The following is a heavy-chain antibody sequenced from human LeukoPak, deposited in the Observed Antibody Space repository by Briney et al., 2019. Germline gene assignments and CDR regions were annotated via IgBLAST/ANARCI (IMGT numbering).Heavy chain of an antibody. Sequence: GGSLRLSCAASRFTFSSYTMIWVRQAPGKGLEWVSSISSSSSYIYYADSVKGRFTISRDDAKNSLYMQMNSLRAEDTAVYYCAREGRIAAAGTVGGYWGQGTLVTVSS. CDR1: RFTFSSYT. CDR2: ISSSSSYI. V-gene: IGHV3-21*01. J-gene: IGHJ4*02. CDR3: AREGRIAAAGTVGGY. D-gene: IGHD6-13*01.